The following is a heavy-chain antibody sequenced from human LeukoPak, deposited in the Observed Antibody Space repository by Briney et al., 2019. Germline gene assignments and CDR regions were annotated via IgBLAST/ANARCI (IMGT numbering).Heavy chain of an antibody. CDR1: GFTFSSYA. CDR3: AKRPHRTGGVCYSIDY. CDR2: ISGSGGST. J-gene: IGHJ4*02. D-gene: IGHD2-8*02. Sequence: GGSLRLSCAASGFTFSSYAMSWVRQAPGKGLEWVSAISGSGGSTYYADSVKGRFTISRDNSKNTLYLQMNSLRAEDTAVYYCAKRPHRTGGVCYSIDYWGQGTLVTVSS. V-gene: IGHV3-23*01.